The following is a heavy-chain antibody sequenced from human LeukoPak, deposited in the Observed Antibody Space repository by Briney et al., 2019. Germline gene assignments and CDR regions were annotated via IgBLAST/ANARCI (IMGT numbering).Heavy chain of an antibody. CDR2: ISPNSGGT. J-gene: IGHJ4*02. CDR1: GYTFTVYY. CDR3: ARGGDTYDDYGY. V-gene: IGHV1-2*02. D-gene: IGHD3-16*01. Sequence: ASVTVSCTASGYTFTVYYVHWVRQAPGQGLEWMGWISPNSGGTNYAQKFQGRVTMTRDTSISTAYMELSSLRSDDTALYYCARGGDTYDDYGYWGQGTLVTVSS.